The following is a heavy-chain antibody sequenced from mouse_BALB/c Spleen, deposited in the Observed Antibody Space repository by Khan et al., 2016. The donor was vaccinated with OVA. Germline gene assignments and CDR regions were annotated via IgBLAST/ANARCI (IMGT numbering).Heavy chain of an antibody. CDR1: GYTFTTYW. CDR3: ARPTMITTEFAY. Sequence: QVQLQQPGAELVKPGASMKLSCKASGYTFTTYWMHWVKQRPGQGLEWIGEINPSNGRTNYNEKFKRKATLIVDKSSSTAYMQLSSLTSEDSAVDYCARPTMITTEFAYWGQGTLVTVSA. V-gene: IGHV1S81*02. D-gene: IGHD2-4*01. J-gene: IGHJ3*01. CDR2: INPSNGRT.